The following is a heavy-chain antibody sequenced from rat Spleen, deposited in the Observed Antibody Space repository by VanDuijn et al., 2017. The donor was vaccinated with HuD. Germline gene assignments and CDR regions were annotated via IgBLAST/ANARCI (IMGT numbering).Heavy chain of an antibody. CDR2: ISYDGSST. J-gene: IGHJ2*01. CDR3: ARSVFDY. V-gene: IGHV5-29*01. CDR1: GFTFSNYD. Sequence: EVQLVESGGGLVQPRRSLKLSCAASGFTFSNYDMAWVRQAPTKGLEWVASISYDGSSTYYRDSVKGRFTISRDNAKSTLYLQMDSLRSEDTATYYCARSVFDYWGQGVVVTVSS.